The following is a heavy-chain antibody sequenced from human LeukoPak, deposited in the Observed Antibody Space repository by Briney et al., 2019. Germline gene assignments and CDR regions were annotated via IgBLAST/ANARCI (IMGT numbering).Heavy chain of an antibody. V-gene: IGHV1-18*01. CDR3: ARDEPYSSGWYYFDY. J-gene: IGHJ4*02. CDR2: ISAYNGNT. CDR1: GYTFSDYG. D-gene: IGHD6-19*01. Sequence: ASVKVSCKASGYTFSDYGISWVRQAPGQGLEWMGWISAYNGNTKYAQRAQGRVTMTIDPSTSTAFMELRSLNSDDTAVYYCARDEPYSSGWYYFDYWGQGTLVTVSS.